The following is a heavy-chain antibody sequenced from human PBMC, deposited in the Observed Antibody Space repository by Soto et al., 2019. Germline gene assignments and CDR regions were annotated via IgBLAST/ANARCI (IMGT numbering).Heavy chain of an antibody. CDR2: ISAYNGNT. V-gene: IGHV1-18*01. D-gene: IGHD2-2*01. CDR3: ARDEGTRIVVVPAAPLDY. CDR1: GYTFTSYG. J-gene: IGHJ4*02. Sequence: QVQLVQSGAEVKKPGASVKVSCKASGYTFTSYGISWVRQAPGQGLEWMGWISAYNGNTNYAQKLQGRVTMTTDTSTSTAYMEPRSLRSDDTAVYYCARDEGTRIVVVPAAPLDYWGQGTMVTVSS.